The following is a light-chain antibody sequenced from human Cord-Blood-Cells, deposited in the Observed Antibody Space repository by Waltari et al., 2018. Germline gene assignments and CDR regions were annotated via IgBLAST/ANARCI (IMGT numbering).Light chain of an antibody. J-gene: IGKJ3*01. Sequence: DIQMTQSPSSLSASVGDRVTITCRASQSISSSLNWYQQKPGKAPKLLIYAPSSLQSGVPSRFSGSGSGTDFTLTISSLQPEDFATYYFQQSDSTPFTFVPGTKVDIK. V-gene: IGKV1-39*01. CDR2: APS. CDR3: QQSDSTPFT. CDR1: QSISSS.